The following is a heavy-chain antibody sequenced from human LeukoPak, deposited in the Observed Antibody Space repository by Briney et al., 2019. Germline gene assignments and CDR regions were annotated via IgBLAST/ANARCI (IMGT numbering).Heavy chain of an antibody. V-gene: IGHV3-30-3*01. Sequence: GGSLRLSCAASGFTFSSYAMHWVRQAPGKGLEWVAVISYDGSNKYYADSVKGRFTISRDNSKNTLYLQMNSLRAEDTAVYYCARPTGLARAFDIWGQGTMVTVSS. CDR3: ARPTGLARAFDI. D-gene: IGHD1-1*01. CDR1: GFTFSSYA. J-gene: IGHJ3*02. CDR2: ISYDGSNK.